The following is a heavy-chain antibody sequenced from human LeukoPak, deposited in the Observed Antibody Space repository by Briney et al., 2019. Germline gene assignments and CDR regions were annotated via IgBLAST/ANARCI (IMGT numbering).Heavy chain of an antibody. CDR1: GDSVSSNSAA. J-gene: IGHJ5*02. D-gene: IGHD3-9*01. Sequence: SQTLSLTCAISGDSVSSNSAAWNWIRQSPSRGLEWLGSTYYRSKWYNDYAVSVKSRITINPDTSKNQFSLQLNSVTPEDTAVYYCARDLRSQALLNNWFDPWGQGTLVTVSS. CDR2: TYYRSKWYN. CDR3: ARDLRSQALLNNWFDP. V-gene: IGHV6-1*01.